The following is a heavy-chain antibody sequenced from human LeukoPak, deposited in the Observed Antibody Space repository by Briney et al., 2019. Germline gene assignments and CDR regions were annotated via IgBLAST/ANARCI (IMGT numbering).Heavy chain of an antibody. CDR1: GGSFSSYY. Sequence: SETLFLPCPASGGSFSSYYWSWTARPAGKGLDWIGRIYTSGGTNYKPSLKSRVTMSLGTSKNQYSPELSSVTAADTAVYYCPRQGGSYLDYWGQGILVTVAS. D-gene: IGHD1-26*01. V-gene: IGHV4-4*07. J-gene: IGHJ4*02. CDR2: IYTSGGT. CDR3: PRQGGSYLDY.